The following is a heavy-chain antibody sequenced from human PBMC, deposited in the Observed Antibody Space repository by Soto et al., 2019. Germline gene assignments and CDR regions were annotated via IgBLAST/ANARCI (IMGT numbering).Heavy chain of an antibody. V-gene: IGHV4-59*01. J-gene: IGHJ5*02. CDR3: AREGRGGITASYSWFDP. Sequence: SETLSLTCTVSGGSISNFYWSWIRQPPGKGLEWIGYIYYSGSTNYNPSLKSRVSISVDRSRNQFSLKLSSVTAADTAVYYCAREGRGGITASYSWFDPWGQGTLVTVSS. CDR1: GGSISNFY. D-gene: IGHD6-13*01. CDR2: IYYSGST.